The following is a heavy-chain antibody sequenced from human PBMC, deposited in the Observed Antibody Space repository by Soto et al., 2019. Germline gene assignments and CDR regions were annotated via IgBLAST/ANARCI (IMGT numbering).Heavy chain of an antibody. V-gene: IGHV1-58*01. D-gene: IGHD3-9*01. Sequence: SVKVSCKASGFNFTSSAVQWVRQARGQRLELIGWIVVGSGNTNYAQKFQERVTISRDISKNTVYLQMNNLRAEDTAVYYCASDVLTGSWIFDYWGQGALVNVSS. CDR3: ASDVLTGSWIFDY. J-gene: IGHJ4*02. CDR2: IVVGSGNT. CDR1: GFNFTSSA.